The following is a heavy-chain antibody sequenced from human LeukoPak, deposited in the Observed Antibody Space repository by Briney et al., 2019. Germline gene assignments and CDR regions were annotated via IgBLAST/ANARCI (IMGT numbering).Heavy chain of an antibody. CDR3: LRDESGSFFAY. CDR2: ICGSSDFI. D-gene: IGHD3-10*01. CDR1: GFSFRNYN. Sequence: PGGSLRLSCAASGFSFRNYNMNWVRQAPGKGLEWVSSICGSSDFIYYGDSVKGRFTISRDNAKNSVYLQMNSLRAEDTAVYYCLRDESGSFFAYWGQGTLVIVSS. J-gene: IGHJ4*02. V-gene: IGHV3-21*06.